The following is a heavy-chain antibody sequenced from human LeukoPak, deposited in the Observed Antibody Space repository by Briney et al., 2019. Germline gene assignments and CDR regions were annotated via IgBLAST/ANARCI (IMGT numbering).Heavy chain of an antibody. CDR3: ARDRYCSSTSCYPDYYYYYMDV. CDR2: IKQDGNEK. CDR1: GFTFSSYW. J-gene: IGHJ6*03. V-gene: IGHV3-7*01. D-gene: IGHD2-2*01. Sequence: PGGSLRLSCAASGFTFSSYWMSWVRQAPGKGLEWVANIKQDGNEKYYVDSVKGRFTISRDNAKNSLYLQMNSLRAEDTAVYYCARDRYCSSTSCYPDYYYYYMDVWGKATTVTVSS.